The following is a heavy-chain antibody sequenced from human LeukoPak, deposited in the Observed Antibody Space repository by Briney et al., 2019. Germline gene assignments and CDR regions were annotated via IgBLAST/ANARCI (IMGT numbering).Heavy chain of an antibody. CDR3: ARDSGDRGFDY. D-gene: IGHD3-10*01. V-gene: IGHV3-21*04. CDR1: GFTFSSYS. J-gene: IGHJ4*02. Sequence: GGSLRLSCAASGFTFSSYSMNWVRQAPGKGLEWVSSISSSSSYIYYADSVKGRFTISRDNAKNSLYLQMNSLRAEDTAVYHCARDSGDRGFDYWGQGTLVTVSS. CDR2: ISSSSSYI.